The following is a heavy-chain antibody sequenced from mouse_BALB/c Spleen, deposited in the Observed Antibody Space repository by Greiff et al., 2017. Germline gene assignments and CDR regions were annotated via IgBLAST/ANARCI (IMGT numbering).Heavy chain of an antibody. J-gene: IGHJ4*01. CDR2: ISSGSSTI. Sequence: DVMLVESGGGLVQPGGSRKLSCAASGFTFSSFGMHWVRQAPEKGLEWVAYISSGSSTIYYADTVKGRFTISRDNPKNTLFLQMTSLRSEDTAMYYCALLGRAMDYWGQGTSVTVSS. V-gene: IGHV5-17*02. CDR1: GFTFSSFG. D-gene: IGHD4-1*01. CDR3: ALLGRAMDY.